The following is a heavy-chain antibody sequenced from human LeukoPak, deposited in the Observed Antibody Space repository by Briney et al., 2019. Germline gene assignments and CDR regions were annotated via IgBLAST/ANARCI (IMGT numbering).Heavy chain of an antibody. D-gene: IGHD6-6*01. Sequence: PGGSLRLSCAASGFTFSSYSMNWVRQAPGKGLEWVSSISSSSSYIYYADSVKGRFTISRDNAKNSLYLQMNSLRAEDTAVYYCARRRGIEAARCVSIAARQGYWGQGTLVTVSS. CDR2: ISSSSSYI. J-gene: IGHJ4*02. V-gene: IGHV3-21*01. CDR1: GFTFSSYS. CDR3: ARRRGIEAARCVSIAARQGY.